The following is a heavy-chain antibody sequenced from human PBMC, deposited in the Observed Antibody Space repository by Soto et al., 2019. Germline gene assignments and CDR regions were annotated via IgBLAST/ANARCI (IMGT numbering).Heavy chain of an antibody. V-gene: IGHV1-2*04. Sequence: ASVKVSCKASGYTFTGYYMHWVRQAPGQGLEWMGWINPNSGGTNYAQKFQGWVTMTRDTSISTAYMELSRLRSEDTAVYYCAAPTYYGSGSYYNLPAFDIWGQGTMVTVSS. CDR1: GYTFTGYY. J-gene: IGHJ3*02. CDR2: INPNSGGT. D-gene: IGHD3-10*01. CDR3: AAPTYYGSGSYYNLPAFDI.